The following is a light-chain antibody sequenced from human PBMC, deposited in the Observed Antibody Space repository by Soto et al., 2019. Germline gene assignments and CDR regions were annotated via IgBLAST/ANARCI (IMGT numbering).Light chain of an antibody. CDR1: QTFSSN. V-gene: IGKV3-15*01. CDR3: QQYGSSPPVT. CDR2: SAS. J-gene: IGKJ3*01. Sequence: EIVRTQSPATLSVSLGERATLSCRASQTFSSNLAWYQQKPGQAPRLLIYSASTRATGIPARFSGSGSGTEFTLTISRLEPDDFAVYYCQQYGSSPPVTFGPGTKVDIK.